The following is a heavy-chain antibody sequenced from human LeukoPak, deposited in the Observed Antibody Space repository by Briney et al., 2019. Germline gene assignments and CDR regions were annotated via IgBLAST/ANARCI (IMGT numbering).Heavy chain of an antibody. CDR2: ISAYNGNT. CDR3: ARVLLGYCTNGVCSKDWFDP. CDR1: GYTFTSYG. D-gene: IGHD2-8*01. Sequence: ASVKVSCKASGYTFTSYGISWVRQAPGQGLEWMGWISAYNGNTNYAQKLQGRVTMTTDTSTSTAYMELRSLRSDDTAVYYCARVLLGYCTNGVCSKDWFDPWGQGTLVTVSS. V-gene: IGHV1-18*01. J-gene: IGHJ5*02.